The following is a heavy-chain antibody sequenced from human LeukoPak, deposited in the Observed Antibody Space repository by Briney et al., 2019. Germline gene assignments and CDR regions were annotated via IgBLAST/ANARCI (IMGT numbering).Heavy chain of an antibody. CDR2: IYYSGST. V-gene: IGHV4-59*12. D-gene: IGHD3-22*01. CDR1: GGSISSYY. J-gene: IGHJ4*02. CDR3: ARDETRPYDSSGYYFD. Sequence: SETLSLACTVSGGSISSYYWSWIRQPPGKGLEWIGYIYYSGSTNYNPSLKSRVTISVDTSKNQFSLKLSSVTAADTAVYYCARDETRPYDSSGYYFDWGQGTLVTVSS.